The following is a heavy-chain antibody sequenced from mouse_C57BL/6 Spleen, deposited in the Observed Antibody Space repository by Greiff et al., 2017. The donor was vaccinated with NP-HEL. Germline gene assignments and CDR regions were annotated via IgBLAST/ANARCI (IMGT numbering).Heavy chain of an antibody. CDR3: ARKGATGSDY. J-gene: IGHJ2*01. CDR2: INPGSGGT. D-gene: IGHD3-1*01. Sequence: VQLQQSGAELVRPGPSVKVSCKASGYAFTNYLIEWVKQRPGQGLEWIGVINPGSGGTNYNEKFKGKATLTADKSSSTAYMQLSSLTSEDSAVYFCARKGATGSDYWGQGTTLTVSS. CDR1: GYAFTNYL. V-gene: IGHV1-54*01.